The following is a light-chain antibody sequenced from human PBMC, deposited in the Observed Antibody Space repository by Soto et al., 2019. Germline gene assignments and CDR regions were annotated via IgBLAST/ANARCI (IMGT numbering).Light chain of an antibody. Sequence: QSVLTQPASVSGSPGQSITISCTGTVGLVSWYQQLPGNVPKLIIYDDTKRPSGVSGRFSGSKSGNTASLTISGLQTEDEADYYCCLYVGGRTYLFGTGTKVTVL. V-gene: IGLV2-23*01. J-gene: IGLJ1*01. CDR1: VGL. CDR3: CLYVGGRTYL. CDR2: DDT.